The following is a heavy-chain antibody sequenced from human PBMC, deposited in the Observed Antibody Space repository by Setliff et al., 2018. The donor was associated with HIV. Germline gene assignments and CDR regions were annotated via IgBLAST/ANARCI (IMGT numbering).Heavy chain of an antibody. CDR3: AKDNSEHWPTGRLDY. Sequence: GSLRLSCAPSEFAFSTHIIHWVRQAPGKGLEWVSSITGGGATQYADFVKGRFTISRDVSKNTVFLQMNSLRVDDTAVYYCAKDNSEHWPTGRLDYWGQGTLVTVSS. CDR2: ITGGGAT. J-gene: IGHJ4*02. D-gene: IGHD4-17*01. CDR1: EFAFSTHI. V-gene: IGHV3-23*01.